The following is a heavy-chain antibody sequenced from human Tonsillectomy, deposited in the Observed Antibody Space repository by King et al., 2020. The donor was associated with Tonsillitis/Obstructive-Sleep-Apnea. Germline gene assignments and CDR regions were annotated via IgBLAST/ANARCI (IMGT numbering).Heavy chain of an antibody. V-gene: IGHV3-11*05. CDR3: ARALAAALEVDALDI. D-gene: IGHD6-13*01. CDR2: ISGGSTFT. CDR1: GFTFSDYY. Sequence: VQLVESGGGLVKPGGSLRLSCAASGFTFSDYYMTWIRQAPGKGLEWVSYISGGSTFTNFADSVKGRFTISRDNSKNSLFLHMNSLRAEDTAVYYCARALAAALEVDALDIWGQGTMVTVSS. J-gene: IGHJ3*02.